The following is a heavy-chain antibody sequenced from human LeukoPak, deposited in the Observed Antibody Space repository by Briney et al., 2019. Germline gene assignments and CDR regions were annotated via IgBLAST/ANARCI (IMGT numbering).Heavy chain of an antibody. Sequence: GESLRLSCAVSGFTVTVNYMSWVRQAPGKGLEWVSAISGSGGSTYYADSVKGRFTISRDNSRNTLSLQMNSLRAEDTAVYYCAKDHLDWGSSFDYWGQGTLVTVSS. D-gene: IGHD3-9*01. J-gene: IGHJ4*02. CDR3: AKDHLDWGSSFDY. CDR1: GFTVTVNY. CDR2: ISGSGGST. V-gene: IGHV3-23*01.